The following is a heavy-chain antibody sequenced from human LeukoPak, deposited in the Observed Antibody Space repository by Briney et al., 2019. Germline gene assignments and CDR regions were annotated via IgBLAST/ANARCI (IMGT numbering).Heavy chain of an antibody. D-gene: IGHD3-22*01. J-gene: IGHJ3*02. CDR3: ARPYYYDSSGYYFDAFDI. CDR2: ISSSSSYI. CDR1: GFTFSSYS. V-gene: IGHV3-21*01. Sequence: PGGSLRLSCAASGFTFSSYSMNWVRQAPGKGLEWVSSISSSSSYIYYADSVKGRFTISRDSAKNSLYLQMNSLRAEDTAVYYCARPYYYDSSGYYFDAFDIWGQGTMVTVSS.